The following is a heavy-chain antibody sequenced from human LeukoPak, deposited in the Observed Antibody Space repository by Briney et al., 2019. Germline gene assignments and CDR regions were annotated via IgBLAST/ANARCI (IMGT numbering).Heavy chain of an antibody. CDR1: GLTFSTSG. Sequence: PGGSLRLSCTASGLTFSTSGFYWVRQAPGKGLGWVASIGPTGSDRYHADSIKGPFTISRDNANNSLYLQMNSLRAEDTAVYYCATETNGRHYDYWGRGTLLTVSS. CDR3: ATETNGRHYDY. CDR2: IGPTGSDR. V-gene: IGHV3-21*06. J-gene: IGHJ4*02. D-gene: IGHD1-14*01.